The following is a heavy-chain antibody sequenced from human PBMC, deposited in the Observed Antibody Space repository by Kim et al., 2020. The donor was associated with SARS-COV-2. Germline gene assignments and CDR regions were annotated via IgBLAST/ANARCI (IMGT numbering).Heavy chain of an antibody. J-gene: IGHJ4*02. CDR2: VSSDGSKT. V-gene: IGHV3-30*04. D-gene: IGHD2-15*01. CDR1: GFNFSGHS. Sequence: LSLTRAASGFNFSGHSLHWVRQAPGKGLDWVAIVSSDGSKTFYADSVKGRFTISRDNSKKTLSLLMNSLRVEETAVYYCVRVGLCSGGDCYSPLDNWGQGTLVTVSS. CDR3: VRVGLCSGGDCYSPLDN.